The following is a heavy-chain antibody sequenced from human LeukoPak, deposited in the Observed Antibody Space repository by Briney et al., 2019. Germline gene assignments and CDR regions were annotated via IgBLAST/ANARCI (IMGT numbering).Heavy chain of an antibody. CDR3: ARDRGAELQGLGVAYYFDY. CDR1: GYTFTGYY. D-gene: IGHD3-3*01. Sequence: ASVKVSCKASGYTFTGYYMHWVQQAPGQGLEWMGWINPNSGGTNYAQKFQGRVTMTRDTSISTAYMELSRLRSDDTAVYYCARDRGAELQGLGVAYYFDYWGQGTLVTVSS. CDR2: INPNSGGT. V-gene: IGHV1-2*02. J-gene: IGHJ4*02.